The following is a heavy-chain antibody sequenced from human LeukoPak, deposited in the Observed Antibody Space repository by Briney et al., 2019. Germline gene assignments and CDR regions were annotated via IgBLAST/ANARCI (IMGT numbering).Heavy chain of an antibody. V-gene: IGHV3-7*03. CDR3: ARDWFDGDYDRFDY. CDR1: GFTFSSYW. CDR2: INQDGSQK. Sequence: GGSLRLSCAVSGFTFSSYWMSWFRQAPGKGLEWVADINQDGSQKFSVDSVKGRFTISRDNAKNSLSLQMNSLRVEDTAVYYCARDWFDGDYDRFDYWGQGTLVTVSS. J-gene: IGHJ4*02. D-gene: IGHD4-17*01.